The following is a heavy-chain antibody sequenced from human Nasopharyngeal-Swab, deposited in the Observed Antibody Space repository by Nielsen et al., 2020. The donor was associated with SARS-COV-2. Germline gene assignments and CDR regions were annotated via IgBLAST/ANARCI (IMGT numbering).Heavy chain of an antibody. D-gene: IGHD4-17*01. CDR2: IYYSGST. Sequence: WIRQPPGKGLEWIGYIYYSGSTNYNPSLKSRVTISVDTSKNQFSLKLSSVTAADTAVYYCARDGDDYGYYYFDYWGQGTLVTVSS. V-gene: IGHV4-59*01. J-gene: IGHJ4*02. CDR3: ARDGDDYGYYYFDY.